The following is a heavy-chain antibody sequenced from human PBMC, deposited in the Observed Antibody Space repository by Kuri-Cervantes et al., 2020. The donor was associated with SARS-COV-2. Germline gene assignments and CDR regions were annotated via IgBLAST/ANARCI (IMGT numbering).Heavy chain of an antibody. V-gene: IGHV1-24*01. CDR1: GYTLTELS. Sequence: ASVKVSCKVSGYTLTELSMHWVRQAPGKGLEWMGGFDPEDGETIYAQKFQGRVTMTEDTSTDTAYMELSSLRSEDTAVYYCARAFTIFGVVTTDFDYWGQGTLVTVSS. CDR2: FDPEDGET. D-gene: IGHD3-3*01. J-gene: IGHJ4*02. CDR3: ARAFTIFGVVTTDFDY.